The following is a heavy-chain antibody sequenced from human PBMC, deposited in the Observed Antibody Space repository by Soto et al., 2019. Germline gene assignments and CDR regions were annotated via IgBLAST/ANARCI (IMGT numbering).Heavy chain of an antibody. Sequence: EVQLVESGGGLVQPGGSLRLSCSASGFTFSSYWLHWVRQAPGKWLGWVSRINGGGSSIDYADSVKGRFTISRDNAKNTLYLQMNSLRAEDTAVYYCVRGLSGYYGFDYWGQGTLGTVSS. J-gene: IGHJ4*02. CDR2: INGGGSSI. CDR1: GFTFSSYW. CDR3: VRGLSGYYGFDY. V-gene: IGHV3-74*01. D-gene: IGHD5-12*01.